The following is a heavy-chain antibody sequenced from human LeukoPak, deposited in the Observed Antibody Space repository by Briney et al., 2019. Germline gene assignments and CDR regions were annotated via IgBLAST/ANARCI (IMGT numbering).Heavy chain of an antibody. CDR1: GYTFTGYY. CDR2: INPNSGGT. J-gene: IGHJ3*02. V-gene: IGHV1-2*02. CDR3: ARVGPSLITLFGVDTGDAFDI. D-gene: IGHD3-3*01. Sequence: ASVKVSCKASGYTFTGYYMHWVRQAPGQGLEWMGWINPNSGGTNYAQKFQGRVTMTRDTSISTAYMELSRLRSDDTAVYYCARVGPSLITLFGVDTGDAFDIWGQGTMVTVSS.